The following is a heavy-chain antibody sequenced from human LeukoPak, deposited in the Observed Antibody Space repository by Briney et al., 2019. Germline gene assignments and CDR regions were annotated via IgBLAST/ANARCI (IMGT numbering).Heavy chain of an antibody. D-gene: IGHD1-14*01. V-gene: IGHV3-33*01. Sequence: GGSLRLSCAASGFTFSSYGMHWVRQAPGKGLEWVAVIWYDGSNKYYADSVKGRFTISRDNSKNTLYLQMNSLRAEDTAVYYCAREGGKYNRNTYYFDYWGQGTLVTVSS. CDR3: AREGGKYNRNTYYFDY. J-gene: IGHJ4*02. CDR1: GFTFSSYG. CDR2: IWYDGSNK.